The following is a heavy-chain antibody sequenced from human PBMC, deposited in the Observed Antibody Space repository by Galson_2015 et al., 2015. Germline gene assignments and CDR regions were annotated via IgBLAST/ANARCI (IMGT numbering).Heavy chain of an antibody. V-gene: IGHV1-69*13. J-gene: IGHJ3*02. CDR2: IIPIFGTA. CDR3: ARDSQIAVGDAFDI. CDR1: GGTFSSYA. D-gene: IGHD6-19*01. Sequence: SVKVSCKASGGTFSSYAISWVRQAPGQGLEWMGGIIPIFGTANYAQKFQGRVTITADESTSTAYMELSSLRSEDTAVYYCARDSQIAVGDAFDIWGQGTMVTVSS.